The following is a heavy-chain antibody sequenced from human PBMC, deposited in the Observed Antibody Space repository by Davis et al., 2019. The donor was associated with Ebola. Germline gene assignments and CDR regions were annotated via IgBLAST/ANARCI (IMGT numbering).Heavy chain of an antibody. CDR2: VHSSGTT. CDR3: ARIYAAPYSSTVHYFNF. J-gene: IGHJ4*02. CDR1: GDSVGNPTYY. Sequence: PSETLSLTCVVYGDSVGNPTYYWGWSRQPPGMGLEWIGTVHSSGTTHYNSTLKSRVITSMDTSKNQFSLMMNSVTAADTAVYYCARIYAAPYSSTVHYFNFWGQGRLVTVSS. V-gene: IGHV4-39*01. D-gene: IGHD2-2*01.